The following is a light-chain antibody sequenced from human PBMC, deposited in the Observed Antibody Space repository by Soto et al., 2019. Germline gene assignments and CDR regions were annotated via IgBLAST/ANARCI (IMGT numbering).Light chain of an antibody. Sequence: PGERVTLSCRASQSVDINLAWYQQKPGQAPRLLIYGASTRATDMPGRFRGSGAGAEFTLTISSLQPDDFEPYYCQQYNSYSRTFGQGTKVDIK. CDR3: QQYNSYSRT. CDR1: QSVDIN. CDR2: GAS. V-gene: IGKV3-15*01. J-gene: IGKJ1*01.